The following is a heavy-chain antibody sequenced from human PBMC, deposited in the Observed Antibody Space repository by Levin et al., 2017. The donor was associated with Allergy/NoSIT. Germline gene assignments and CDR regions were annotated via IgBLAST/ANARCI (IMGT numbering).Heavy chain of an antibody. CDR1: GFTFDDYA. Sequence: PGGSLRLSCAASGFTFDDYAMHWVRQAPGKGLEWVSGISWNSGSIGYADSVKGRFTISRDNAKNSLYLQMNSLRAEDTALYYCAKMASPDDILTGYDSPIDYWGQGTLVTVSS. D-gene: IGHD3-9*01. CDR2: ISWNSGSI. J-gene: IGHJ4*02. CDR3: AKMASPDDILTGYDSPIDY. V-gene: IGHV3-9*01.